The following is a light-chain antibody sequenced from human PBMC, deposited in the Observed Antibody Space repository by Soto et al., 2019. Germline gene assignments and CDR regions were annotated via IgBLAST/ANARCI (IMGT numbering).Light chain of an antibody. CDR2: DAS. Sequence: DIQLTQSPSTLSASVGDRVTITCRASQSISTWLAWYQQKPGIAPKLLIYDASGLESGVPSRFSGSGSGTEFTLTISSLXPDDFATYYCQQYDGSSPWTFGQGTKVDTK. CDR1: QSISTW. J-gene: IGKJ1*01. V-gene: IGKV1-5*01. CDR3: QQYDGSSPWT.